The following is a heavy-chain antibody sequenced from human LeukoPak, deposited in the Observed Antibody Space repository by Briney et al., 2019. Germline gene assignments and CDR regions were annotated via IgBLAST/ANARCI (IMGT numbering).Heavy chain of an antibody. J-gene: IGHJ6*03. CDR1: GFTFDEHA. CDR2: ISWNSGSI. D-gene: IGHD2-15*01. CDR3: VKGHCSSSSCFPNYYYYMDV. V-gene: IGHV3-9*01. Sequence: GGSLRLSCAGSGFTFDEHAMHWVRQAPGKGLEWVSGISWNSGSIAYADSVKGRFTISRDNAKTLLLLQMSSLRAADTALYYCVKGHCSSSSCFPNYYYYMDVWGTGTTVTVSS.